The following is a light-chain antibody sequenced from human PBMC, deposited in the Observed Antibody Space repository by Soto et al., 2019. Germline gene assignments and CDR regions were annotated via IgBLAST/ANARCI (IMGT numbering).Light chain of an antibody. Sequence: EFVLTQSPGTLSLSPGERATLSCRASQTIRSNYLAWYQQKPGQAPRLLIYDASSRATGIPDRFRGGGSGTDFTLTISNLQPEDFATYYCQQLNAYPLTFGQGTRLEIK. V-gene: IGKV3D-20*02. CDR1: QTIRSNY. CDR3: QQLNAYPLT. J-gene: IGKJ5*01. CDR2: DAS.